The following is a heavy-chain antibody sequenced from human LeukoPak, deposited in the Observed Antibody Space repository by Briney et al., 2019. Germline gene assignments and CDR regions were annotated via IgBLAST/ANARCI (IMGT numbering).Heavy chain of an antibody. D-gene: IGHD6-6*01. Sequence: PSETLSLTCTVSGGSISSSSYYWGWIRQPPGKGLEWIGYIYYTGSTYYNPSLKSRVTISVDTSKNQFSLKLSSVTAADTAVYYCARYRHGAARRDPYYYYYYMDVWGKGTTVTVSS. CDR1: GGSISSSSYY. CDR3: ARYRHGAARRDPYYYYYYMDV. J-gene: IGHJ6*03. V-gene: IGHV4-39*07. CDR2: IYYTGST.